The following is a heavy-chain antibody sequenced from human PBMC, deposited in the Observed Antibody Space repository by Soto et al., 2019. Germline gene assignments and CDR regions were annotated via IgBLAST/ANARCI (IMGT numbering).Heavy chain of an antibody. CDR1: GGSISSGGYY. Sequence: PSETLSLTCTVSGGSISSGGYYWSWIRQHPGKGLEWIGNIYYSGSTYYNPSLKSRVTISVDTSKNQFSLKLSSVTAADTAVYYCARLDYGCSSTSCYFGFDPWGQGTLVTVSS. CDR2: IYYSGST. J-gene: IGHJ5*02. D-gene: IGHD2-2*01. V-gene: IGHV4-31*03. CDR3: ARLDYGCSSTSCYFGFDP.